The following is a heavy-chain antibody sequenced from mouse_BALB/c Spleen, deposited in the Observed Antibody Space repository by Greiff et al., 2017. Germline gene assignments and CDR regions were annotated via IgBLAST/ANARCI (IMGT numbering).Heavy chain of an antibody. Sequence: QVQLQQSGVELVKPGASVKLSCKASGYTFTSYYMYWVKQRPGQGLEWIGEINPSNGGTNFNEKFKSKATLTVDKSSSTAYMQLSSLTSEDSAVYYCTRSGDGYYATWFAYWGQGTLVTVSA. J-gene: IGHJ3*01. CDR3: TRSGDGYYATWFAY. CDR2: INPSNGGT. CDR1: GYTFTSYY. D-gene: IGHD2-3*01. V-gene: IGHV1S81*02.